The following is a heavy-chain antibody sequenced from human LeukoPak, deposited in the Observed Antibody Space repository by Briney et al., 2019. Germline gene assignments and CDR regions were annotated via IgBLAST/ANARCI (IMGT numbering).Heavy chain of an antibody. J-gene: IGHJ4*02. Sequence: SETLSLTCTVSGGSISSYYWSWIRQPPGKGLEWIGYIYYSGSTNYNPSLRSRVTISVDTAKNQFSLKLSSVTAADTAVYYCARDCDYYDSSGYYDYWGQGTLVTVSS. CDR2: IYYSGST. CDR3: ARDCDYYDSSGYYDY. D-gene: IGHD3-22*01. V-gene: IGHV4-59*01. CDR1: GGSISSYY.